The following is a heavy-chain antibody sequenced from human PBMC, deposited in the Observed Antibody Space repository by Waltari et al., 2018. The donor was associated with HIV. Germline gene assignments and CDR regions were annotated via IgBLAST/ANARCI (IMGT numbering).Heavy chain of an antibody. D-gene: IGHD1-26*01. V-gene: IGHV3-74*01. Sequence: EVQLVESGGGLVQPGGSLRLSCAASGFTFSSYWMHWVRQAPGKGLVWVSRINSDGSSTSYADSVKGRFTISRDNAKNTLYLQMNSLRAEDTAVYYCARGERWLLSNLNYFDYWGQGTLVTVSS. CDR3: ARGERWLLSNLNYFDY. CDR1: GFTFSSYW. J-gene: IGHJ4*02. CDR2: INSDGSST.